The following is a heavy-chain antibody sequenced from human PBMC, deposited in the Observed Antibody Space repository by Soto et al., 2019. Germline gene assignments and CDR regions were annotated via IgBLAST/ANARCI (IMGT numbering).Heavy chain of an antibody. CDR1: GGSISRGGYY. CDR2: VYFNGNT. CDR3: ARQITMVRGIDY. J-gene: IGHJ4*02. D-gene: IGHD3-10*01. V-gene: IGHV4-31*03. Sequence: SETLSLTCSVSGGSISRGGYYWSWIRQRPGKGLEWIGYVYFNGNTYSNSSLKSRVTMSADMSANQFSLNLRSVTAADSGLYYCARQITMVRGIDYWGQGTLVTVSS.